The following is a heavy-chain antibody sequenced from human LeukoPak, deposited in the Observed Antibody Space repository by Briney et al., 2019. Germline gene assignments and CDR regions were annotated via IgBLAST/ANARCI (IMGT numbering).Heavy chain of an antibody. J-gene: IGHJ4*02. D-gene: IGHD3-16*01. CDR1: GFTFSNYG. V-gene: IGHV3-30*18. Sequence: PGRSLRLSCAASGFTFSNYGMHCVRQAPGKGLEWVAVISYGGSEKYYADSVKGRFTISRDNSKNTVYLQMNSLRTEDTAVYYCAKDQNKILLGTFDYWGQGTLVTVSS. CDR3: AKDQNKILLGTFDY. CDR2: ISYGGSEK.